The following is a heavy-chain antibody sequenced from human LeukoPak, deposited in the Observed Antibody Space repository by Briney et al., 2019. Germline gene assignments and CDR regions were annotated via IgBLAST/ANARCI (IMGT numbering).Heavy chain of an antibody. CDR2: IYHSGST. CDR3: ARDWRELHPHDAFDI. CDR1: GGSISNYY. V-gene: IGHV4-4*07. Sequence: SETLSLICTVSGGSISNYYWSWIRQPAGKGLEWIGSIYHSGSTYYNPSLKSRVTISVDTSKNQFSLKLSSVTAADTAVYYCARDWRELHPHDAFDIWGQGTMVTVSS. D-gene: IGHD1-26*01. J-gene: IGHJ3*02.